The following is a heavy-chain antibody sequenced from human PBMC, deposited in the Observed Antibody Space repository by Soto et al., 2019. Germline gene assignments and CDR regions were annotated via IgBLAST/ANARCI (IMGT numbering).Heavy chain of an antibody. CDR1: GFTFSSYA. V-gene: IGHV3-30-3*01. J-gene: IGHJ6*02. D-gene: IGHD2-2*01. Sequence: QVQLVESGGGVVQPGRSLRLSCAASGFTFSSYAMHWVRQAPGKGLEWVAVISYDGSNKYYADSVKGRFTISRDNSKNTLYLQMNSLRAEDTAVYYSARGGYCISTSCYEGYYYYGRDVWGQGTTVTVSS. CDR3: ARGGYCISTSCYEGYYYYGRDV. CDR2: ISYDGSNK.